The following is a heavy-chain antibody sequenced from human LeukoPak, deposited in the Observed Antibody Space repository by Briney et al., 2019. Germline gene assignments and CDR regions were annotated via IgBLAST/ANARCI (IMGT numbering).Heavy chain of an antibody. J-gene: IGHJ4*02. Sequence: PSETLSLTCTVSGGSIDSYYWSGIRQPPGKGLEWIGYIYYSGTTNYNPSLKSRVTMSVDTSKNQLSLKLSSVTAADTAVYYCARRYCSGGTCYGTYCFDSWGQGILVTVSS. V-gene: IGHV4-59*01. CDR3: ARRYCSGGTCYGTYCFDS. D-gene: IGHD2-15*01. CDR1: GGSIDSYY. CDR2: IYYSGTT.